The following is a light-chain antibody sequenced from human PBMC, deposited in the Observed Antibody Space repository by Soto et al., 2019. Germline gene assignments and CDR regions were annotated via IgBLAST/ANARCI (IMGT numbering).Light chain of an antibody. V-gene: IGKV3-20*01. CDR1: QSISSRY. Sequence: EIVFTQSPDNLSLSPGESVTLSCRASQSISSRYLVWYKQQPGQAPRLLIYGASNRATGLPDRFSGSGSGTDFTLTISRLEPEEFAVYYCQLYGSSLTVGGGTKGEIK. J-gene: IGKJ4*01. CDR3: QLYGSSLT. CDR2: GAS.